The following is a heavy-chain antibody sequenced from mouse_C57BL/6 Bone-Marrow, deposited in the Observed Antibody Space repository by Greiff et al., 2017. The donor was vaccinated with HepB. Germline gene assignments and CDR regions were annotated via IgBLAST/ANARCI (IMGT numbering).Heavy chain of an antibody. D-gene: IGHD2-3*01. J-gene: IGHJ3*01. Sequence: EVKLVESGGDLVKPGGSLKLSCAASGFTFSSYGMSWVRQTPDKRLEWVATISSGGSYTDYPDSVKGRFTISRDNAKNTLYLQMSSLKSEDTAMYYCARRYDGYHWFAYWGQGTLVTVSA. CDR2: ISSGGSYT. CDR1: GFTFSSYG. V-gene: IGHV5-6*02. CDR3: ARRYDGYHWFAY.